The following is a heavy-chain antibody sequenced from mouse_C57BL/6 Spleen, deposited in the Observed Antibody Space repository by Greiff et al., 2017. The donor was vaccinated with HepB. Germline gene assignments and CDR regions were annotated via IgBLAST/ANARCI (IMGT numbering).Heavy chain of an antibody. Sequence: VQLQQSGAELVRPGTSVKMSCKASGYTFTNYWIGWAKQRPGHGLEWIGDIYPGGGYTNYNEKFKGKATLTADKSSSTAYMQFSSLTSADSAIYYCARTLLKGGYYYAMDYWGQGTSVTVSS. J-gene: IGHJ4*01. CDR3: ARTLLKGGYYYAMDY. V-gene: IGHV1-63*01. D-gene: IGHD2-14*01. CDR2: IYPGGGYT. CDR1: GYTFTNYW.